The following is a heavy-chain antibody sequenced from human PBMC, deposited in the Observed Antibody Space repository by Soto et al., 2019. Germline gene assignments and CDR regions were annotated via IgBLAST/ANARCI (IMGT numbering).Heavy chain of an antibody. J-gene: IGHJ5*02. Sequence: VQLQESGPGLVKPSQTLSLTCTVSSGSISSADYYWSWIRQPPGKGLEWIGYIYYPGSAYYNPSLKSRVTMSVDTSQSQFSLKATSVTAADTAVYYCASGGSSNWFDPWGQGTLVTVSS. CDR2: IYYPGSA. CDR1: SGSISSADYY. D-gene: IGHD1-26*01. CDR3: ASGGSSNWFDP. V-gene: IGHV4-30-4*01.